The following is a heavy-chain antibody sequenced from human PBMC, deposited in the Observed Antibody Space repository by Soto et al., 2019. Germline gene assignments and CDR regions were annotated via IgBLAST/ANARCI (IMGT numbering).Heavy chain of an antibody. CDR1: GGSISSYY. CDR3: ARGVVRGSSWYLQTYYYYYGMDV. J-gene: IGHJ6*02. D-gene: IGHD6-13*01. V-gene: IGHV4-59*01. Sequence: SSETLSLTCTVSGGSISSYYWSWIRQPPGKGLEWIGYIYYSGSTNYNPSLKSRVTISVDTSKNQFSLKLSSVTAADTAVYYCARGVVRGSSWYLQTYYYYYGMDVWGQGTTVTVSS. CDR2: IYYSGST.